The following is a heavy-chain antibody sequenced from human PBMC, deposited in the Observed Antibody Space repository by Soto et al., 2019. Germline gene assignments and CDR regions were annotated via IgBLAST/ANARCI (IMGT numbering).Heavy chain of an antibody. D-gene: IGHD5-12*01. CDR3: ARRYSGWPE. Sequence: QVQVQESGPRLVQPSGTLSLTCAVSGGSISASTWWTWVRQPPGKGLEWIGEIFHSGSTNYNPSLRGLVTISVDKSKNQFSLQLTSVTDADTAVYYCARRYSGWPEWGQGILVTVSS. J-gene: IGHJ4*02. CDR2: IFHSGST. V-gene: IGHV4-4*02. CDR1: GGSISASTW.